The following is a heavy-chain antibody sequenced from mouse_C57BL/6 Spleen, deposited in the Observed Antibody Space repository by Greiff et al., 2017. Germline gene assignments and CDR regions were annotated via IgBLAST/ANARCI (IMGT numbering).Heavy chain of an antibody. CDR1: GFTFSSYG. Sequence: EVQLVESGGDLVKPGGSLKLSCAASGFTFSSYGMSWVRQPPDKRMEWVATISSGGSYTYYPDSVKGRFTISRDNAKNTLYLQMSSLKSEDTAMYYCARRFITTVVPFDYWSQVTTLTVSS. J-gene: IGHJ2*01. D-gene: IGHD1-1*01. CDR3: ARRFITTVVPFDY. CDR2: ISSGGSYT. V-gene: IGHV5-6*01.